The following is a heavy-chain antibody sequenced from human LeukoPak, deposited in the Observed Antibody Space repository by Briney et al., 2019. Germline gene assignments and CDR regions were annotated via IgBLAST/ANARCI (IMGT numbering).Heavy chain of an antibody. Sequence: GSLRLSCAASGFTFSGYSMTWVRQPPGKGLEWIGEINHSGSTNYNPSLKSRVTISVDTSKNQFSLKLSSVTAADTAVYYCAGGSQWLRPEIDYWGQGTLVTVSS. D-gene: IGHD5-12*01. J-gene: IGHJ4*02. CDR2: INHSGST. CDR1: GFTFSGYS. V-gene: IGHV4-34*01. CDR3: AGGSQWLRPEIDY.